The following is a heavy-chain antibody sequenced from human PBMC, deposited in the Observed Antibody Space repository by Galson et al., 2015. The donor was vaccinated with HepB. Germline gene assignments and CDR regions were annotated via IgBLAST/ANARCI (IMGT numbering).Heavy chain of an antibody. CDR2: ISYDGSNK. V-gene: IGHV3-30*04. D-gene: IGHD6-19*01. CDR3: ARPSSGWYGGGYFDY. J-gene: IGHJ4*02. CDR1: GFAFRSCA. Sequence: SLRLSCAASGFAFRSCAMHWVRQAPGKGLEWVAVISYDGSNKYYADSVRGRFTVSRDNSKNTLYLQMNSLRAEDTAVYYCARPSSGWYGGGYFDYWGQGTLSPSPQ.